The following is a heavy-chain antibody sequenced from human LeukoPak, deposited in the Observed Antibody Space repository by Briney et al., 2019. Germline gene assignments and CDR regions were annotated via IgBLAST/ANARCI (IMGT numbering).Heavy chain of an antibody. D-gene: IGHD2-21*01. CDR1: GFTFSNYG. CDR2: ISFGGSPI. J-gene: IGHJ4*02. V-gene: IGHV3-48*01. Sequence: GGSLRLSCEASGFTFSNYGMNWVRQAPGKGLESISYISFGGSPIYYADSVKGRFIISRDSAKNSLYLQMNSLRVEDTALYYCASKIAANFDYWGQGTLVTVSS. CDR3: ASKIAANFDY.